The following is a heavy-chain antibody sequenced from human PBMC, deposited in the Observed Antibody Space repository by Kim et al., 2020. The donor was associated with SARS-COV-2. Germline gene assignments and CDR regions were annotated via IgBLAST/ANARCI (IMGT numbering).Heavy chain of an antibody. V-gene: IGHV1-3*01. CDR1: GYTFTSYA. J-gene: IGHJ6*02. CDR3: ARDRADILTGYYYYYGMDV. Sequence: ASVKVSCKASGYTFTSYAMHWVRQAPGQRLEWMGWINAGNGNTKYSQKFQGRVTITRDTSASTAYMELSSLRSEDTAVYYCARDRADILTGYYYYYGMDVWGQGTTVTVSS. D-gene: IGHD3-9*01. CDR2: INAGNGNT.